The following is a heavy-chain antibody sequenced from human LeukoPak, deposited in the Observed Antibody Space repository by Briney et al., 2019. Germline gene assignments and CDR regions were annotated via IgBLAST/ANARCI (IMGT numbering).Heavy chain of an antibody. V-gene: IGHV3-23*01. CDR1: GFTFSNYA. CDR3: AKEGFYCSGGSCYSFYYYYMDV. D-gene: IGHD2-15*01. CDR2: ISNSGGDT. Sequence: GGSLRLSCAASGFTFSNYAMSWVRQAPGRGLEWVLGISNSGGDTQYADSVKGRFTISRDNSKNTLYLLMNSLRAEDTAVYYCAKEGFYCSGGSCYSFYYYYMDVWGKGTTVTVSS. J-gene: IGHJ6*03.